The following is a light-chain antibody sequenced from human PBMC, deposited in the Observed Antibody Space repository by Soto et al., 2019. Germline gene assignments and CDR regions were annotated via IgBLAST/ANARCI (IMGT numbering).Light chain of an antibody. CDR1: SKEFDGYDY. CDR3: SSYTSSAPFYV. Sequence: QSVLSQPSSVSGTPGQAITLSCTGASKEFDGYDYVSWYQQHPGQAPKLMIYDVNNRPSGVSYRFSGSKSGDTASLTISGLQAEDDADYYCSSYTSSAPFYVFGTGTKVTVL. J-gene: IGLJ1*01. CDR2: DVN. V-gene: IGLV2-14*03.